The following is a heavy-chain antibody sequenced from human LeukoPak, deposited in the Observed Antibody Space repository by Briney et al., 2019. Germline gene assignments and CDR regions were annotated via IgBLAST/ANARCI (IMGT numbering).Heavy chain of an antibody. CDR1: GFTFSSYA. J-gene: IGHJ6*02. CDR3: AKDGAHYYGSGSSSGMDV. Sequence: PGGSLRLSCAASGFTFSSYAMSWVRQAPGKGLEWVSAISGSGGSTYYADSVKGRFTISRDNSKNTLYLQMNSLRAEDTAVYYCAKDGAHYYGSGSSSGMDVWGQGTTVTVSS. V-gene: IGHV3-23*01. CDR2: ISGSGGST. D-gene: IGHD3-10*01.